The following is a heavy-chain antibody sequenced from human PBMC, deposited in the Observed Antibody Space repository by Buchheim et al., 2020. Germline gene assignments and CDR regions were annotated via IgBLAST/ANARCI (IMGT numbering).Heavy chain of an antibody. Sequence: QVQLQQWGAGLLKPSETLSLTCAVYGGSFSGYYWSWIRQPPGKGLEWIGEINHSGSTNYNPSFKSRVTISVDTSKNQFSLKLSSVTAADTAVYYCAGTYYYDSSGYNRFDYWGQGTL. V-gene: IGHV4-34*01. CDR2: INHSGST. CDR3: AGTYYYDSSGYNRFDY. CDR1: GGSFSGYY. J-gene: IGHJ4*02. D-gene: IGHD3-22*01.